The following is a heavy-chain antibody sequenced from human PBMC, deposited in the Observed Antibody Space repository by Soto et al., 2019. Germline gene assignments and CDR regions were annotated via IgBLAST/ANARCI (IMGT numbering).Heavy chain of an antibody. CDR1: GGSFSGYY. Sequence: PSETLSLTCAVYGGSFSGYYWSWIRQPPGKGLEWIGEINHSGSTNYNPSLKSRVTISVDTSKNQFSLKLSSVTAADTAVYYCARRLIRIADRRQHAEYFQHWGQGSLVTVSS. V-gene: IGHV4-34*01. J-gene: IGHJ1*01. D-gene: IGHD6-13*01. CDR3: ARRLIRIADRRQHAEYFQH. CDR2: INHSGST.